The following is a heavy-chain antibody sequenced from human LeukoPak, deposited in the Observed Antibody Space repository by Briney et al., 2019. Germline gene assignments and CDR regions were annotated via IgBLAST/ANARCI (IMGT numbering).Heavy chain of an antibody. D-gene: IGHD1-26*01. CDR3: AGGLRGATGNFDY. J-gene: IGHJ4*02. Sequence: GGSLRLSCAASGFTFSSYAMSWVRQAPGKGLEWVSAISGSGGSTYYADSVKGRFTISRDNSKNTLYLQMNSLRAEHTAVYYCAGGLRGATGNFDYWGQGTLVTVSS. CDR1: GFTFSSYA. V-gene: IGHV3-23*01. CDR2: ISGSGGST.